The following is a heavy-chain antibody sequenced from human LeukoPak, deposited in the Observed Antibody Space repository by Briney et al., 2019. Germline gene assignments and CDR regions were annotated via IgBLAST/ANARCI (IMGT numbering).Heavy chain of an antibody. CDR3: ATTPGPYYDILTGYYTPLFDY. CDR2: ISGSGGNT. J-gene: IGHJ4*02. D-gene: IGHD3-9*01. CDR1: GFTFSSYG. V-gene: IGHV3-23*01. Sequence: GGSLRLSCAASGFTFSSYGMSWVRQAPGKGLEWVSAISGSGGNTYFADSVKGRFTISRDNSKNTLYLQMNSLRAEDTAVYYCATTPGPYYDILTGYYTPLFDYWGQGTLITVSS.